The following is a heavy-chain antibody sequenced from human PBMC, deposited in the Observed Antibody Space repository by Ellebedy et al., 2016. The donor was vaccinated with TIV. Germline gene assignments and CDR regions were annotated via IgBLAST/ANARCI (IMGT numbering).Heavy chain of an antibody. CDR1: GYTFTTYG. V-gene: IGHV1-18*04. CDR2: FSGNSGNA. Sequence: AASVKVSCKTSGYTFTTYGVTWVRQAPGQGLEWMGWFSGNSGNARYAQMFEGRVTLTAETSTTTAYMELRRLKSDDTAVYYCARFEGSGYYPDTWGQGTLVTVSS. CDR3: ARFEGSGYYPDT. J-gene: IGHJ5*02. D-gene: IGHD3-22*01.